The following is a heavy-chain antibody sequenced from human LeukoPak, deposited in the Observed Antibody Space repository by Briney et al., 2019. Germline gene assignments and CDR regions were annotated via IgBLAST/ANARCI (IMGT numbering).Heavy chain of an antibody. CDR2: ISSISSYI. D-gene: IGHD6-13*01. CDR3: ATTPYSRGGEG. V-gene: IGHV3-21*01. J-gene: IGHJ4*02. CDR1: GFTFSSYS. Sequence: GGSLRLSCAASGFTFSSYSMNWVRQAPGKGLEWVSSISSISSYIYYADSVKGRFTISRNNAKNSLNLQMNSLRAEDTAVYYCATTPYSRGGEGWGQGTLVTVSS.